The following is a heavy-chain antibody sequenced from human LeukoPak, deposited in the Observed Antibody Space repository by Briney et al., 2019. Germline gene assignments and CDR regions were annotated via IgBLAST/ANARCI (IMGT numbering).Heavy chain of an antibody. CDR3: ATSIVGLTYDEHFQH. Sequence: PGGSLRLSCAASGFAVSSNHMNWVRQAPGKGLEWVSVIFNGGSTYYADSVKGRFTISRDNSKNTLYLQMNSLRAEHTAVYYCATSIVGLTYDEHFQHWGQGTLVTVSS. D-gene: IGHD1-26*01. CDR1: GFAVSSNH. V-gene: IGHV3-53*01. J-gene: IGHJ1*01. CDR2: IFNGGST.